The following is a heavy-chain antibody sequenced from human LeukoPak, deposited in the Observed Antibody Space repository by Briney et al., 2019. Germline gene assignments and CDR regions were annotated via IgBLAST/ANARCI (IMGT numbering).Heavy chain of an antibody. CDR3: ARHSRLLRVTAGVKFDP. D-gene: IGHD2-21*02. Sequence: SQTLSLTCIVSGGSISSGSYYWSWIRQPAGKGLEWIGRIYSSGSTSYNPSLKSRVTISVDTSKNQFSLKLSSVTAADTAVYYCARHSRLLRVTAGVKFDPWGQGTLVTVSS. CDR1: GGSISSGSYY. J-gene: IGHJ5*02. V-gene: IGHV4-61*02. CDR2: IYSSGST.